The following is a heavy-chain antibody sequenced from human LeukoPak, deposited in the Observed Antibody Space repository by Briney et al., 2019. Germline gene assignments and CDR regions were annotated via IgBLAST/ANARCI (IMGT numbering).Heavy chain of an antibody. J-gene: IGHJ5*02. CDR3: ARDVVPAENWFDP. CDR2: INHSGST. CDR1: GGSFSGYY. Sequence: SETLSLTCAVYGGSFSGYYWSWIRQPPGKGLEWIGEINHSGSTNYNPSLKSRVTISVDTSKNQFSLKLSSVTAADTAVYYCARDVVPAENWFDPWGQGTLVTVSS. D-gene: IGHD2-2*01. V-gene: IGHV4-34*01.